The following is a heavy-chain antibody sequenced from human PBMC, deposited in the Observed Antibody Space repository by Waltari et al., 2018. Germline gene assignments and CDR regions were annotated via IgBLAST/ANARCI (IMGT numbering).Heavy chain of an antibody. J-gene: IGHJ5*02. V-gene: IGHV4-4*07. CDR1: CGSISIYY. Sequence: QVQLQESGPGLVKPSETLSLTCTVSCGSISIYYWSWSRQPAGKGLEWIGRIYTSGSTNSNPSLKSRVTMSVDTSKNQFSLKLSSVTAADTAVYYCARDQLFDYRQGTNWFDPWGQGTLVTVSS. CDR3: ARDQLFDYRQGTNWFDP. D-gene: IGHD3-9*01. CDR2: IYTSGST.